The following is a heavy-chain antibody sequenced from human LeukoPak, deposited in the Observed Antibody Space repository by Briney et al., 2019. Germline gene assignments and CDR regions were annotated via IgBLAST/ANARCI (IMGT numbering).Heavy chain of an antibody. CDR2: ISAYNGNT. CDR1: GYTFTSYG. J-gene: IGHJ4*02. D-gene: IGHD4-23*01. Sequence: ASVKVSCKASGYTFTSYGISWVRQAPGQGLEWMGWISAYNGNTNYAQKLQGRVTMTTDTSTSTAYMELRSLRSEDTAVYYCAREVGYGGNPPDFDYWGQGTLVTVSS. V-gene: IGHV1-18*01. CDR3: AREVGYGGNPPDFDY.